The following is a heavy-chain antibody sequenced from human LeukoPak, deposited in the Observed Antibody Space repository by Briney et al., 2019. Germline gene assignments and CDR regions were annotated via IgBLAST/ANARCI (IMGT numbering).Heavy chain of an antibody. D-gene: IGHD3-10*01. CDR1: GFTVSTKY. Sequence: GGSLRLSCAVSGFTVSTKYMNWVRQAPGKGLEWVSVLYSSGTTYYADSVKGRFSISRDSSENTLYLQMNSLRVEDTGVYYCARERTTRGYYLAYWGQGTLVTVSS. V-gene: IGHV3-66*01. CDR3: ARERTTRGYYLAY. J-gene: IGHJ4*02. CDR2: LYSSGTT.